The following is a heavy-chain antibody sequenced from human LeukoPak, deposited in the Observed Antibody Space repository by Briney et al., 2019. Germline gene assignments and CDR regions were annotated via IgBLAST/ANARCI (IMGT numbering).Heavy chain of an antibody. CDR3: AKHLTGTKAFDY. CDR1: GFTFSSHA. V-gene: IGHV3-23*01. J-gene: IGHJ4*01. CDR2: ISDSGDST. Sequence: PGGSLRLSCAASGFTFSSHAMSWVRQTPGKGLEWVSTISDSGDSTNYADSVKGRFTISRDNSKNTLYLQMNSLRAEDTALYYCAKHLTGTKAFDYWGQGTLVTVSS. D-gene: IGHD1/OR15-1a*01.